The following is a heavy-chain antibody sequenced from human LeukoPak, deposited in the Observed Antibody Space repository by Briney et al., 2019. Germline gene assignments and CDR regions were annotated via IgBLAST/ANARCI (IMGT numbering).Heavy chain of an antibody. Sequence: PSETLSLTCTVSGGSISSYYWSWIRQPAGKGLEWIGRIYISGSGSTNYNPSLKSRVTMSVDTSKNQFSLKLSSVTAADTAVYYCAREEVRGAYFDYWGQGTLVTVSS. J-gene: IGHJ4*02. D-gene: IGHD3-10*01. CDR3: AREEVRGAYFDY. V-gene: IGHV4-4*07. CDR2: IYISGSGST. CDR1: GGSISSYY.